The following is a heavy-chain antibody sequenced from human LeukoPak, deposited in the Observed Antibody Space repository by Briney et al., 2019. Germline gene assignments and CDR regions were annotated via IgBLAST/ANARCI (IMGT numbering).Heavy chain of an antibody. J-gene: IGHJ5*02. CDR3: ATSYDAKTAPYDL. V-gene: IGHV4-4*09. D-gene: IGHD3-3*01. Sequence: TSETLSLTCTVSGGSISNYCWSWVRQPPGKGLEWIGFIYTSGSSDYNPSLKSRVTMSVDTSKNQVSMELRFLIAADTALYYCATSYDAKTAPYDLWGQGTLVTVSS. CDR2: IYTSGSS. CDR1: GGSISNYC.